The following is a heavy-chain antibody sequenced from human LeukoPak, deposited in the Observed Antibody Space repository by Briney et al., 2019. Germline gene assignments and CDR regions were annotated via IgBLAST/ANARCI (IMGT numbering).Heavy chain of an antibody. D-gene: IGHD6-19*01. V-gene: IGHV3-74*01. CDR2: INSGGSGT. J-gene: IGHJ5*01. CDR1: GFNFASNW. Sequence: GGSLRLSCAASGFNFASNWMHWVRQTPGKGLMWVSRINSGGSGTSYADSVKGRFTISRDNAKNSLYLQMDILKPEDTAFYYCAKVDGYNSGWYDSWGQGTLVTVSS. CDR3: AKVDGYNSGWYDS.